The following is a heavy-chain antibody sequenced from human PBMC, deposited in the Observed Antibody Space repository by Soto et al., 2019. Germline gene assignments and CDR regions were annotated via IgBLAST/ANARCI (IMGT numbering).Heavy chain of an antibody. CDR1: GFTFSSYG. V-gene: IGHV3-30*18. J-gene: IGHJ6*03. Sequence: GGSLRLSCAASGFTFSSYGMHWVRQAPGKGLEWVAVISYDGSNKYYADSVKGRFTISRDNSKNTLYLQMNSRRAEDTAVYYCAKDGRGYLGYYYYYMDVWGKGTTVTVSS. CDR2: ISYDGSNK. CDR3: AKDGRGYLGYYYYYMDV. D-gene: IGHD1-1*01.